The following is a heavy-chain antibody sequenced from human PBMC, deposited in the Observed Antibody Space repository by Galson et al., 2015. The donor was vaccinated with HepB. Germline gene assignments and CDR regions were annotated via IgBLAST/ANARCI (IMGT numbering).Heavy chain of an antibody. CDR3: AKVVEEYCSGGSCYSMENYFDY. Sequence: SLRLSCAASGFTFSSYAMSWVRQAPGKGLEWVSAISGSGGSTYYADSVKGRFTISRDNSKNTLYLQMNSLRAEDTAVYYCAKVVEEYCSGGSCYSMENYFDYWGQGTLVTVSS. CDR1: GFTFSSYA. CDR2: ISGSGGST. D-gene: IGHD2-15*01. V-gene: IGHV3-23*01. J-gene: IGHJ4*02.